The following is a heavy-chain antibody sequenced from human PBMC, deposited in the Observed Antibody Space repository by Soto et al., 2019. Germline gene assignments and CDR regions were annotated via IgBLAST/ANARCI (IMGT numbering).Heavy chain of an antibody. CDR1: GGTFSTYA. Sequence: QVQLVQSGAEVKKPGSSVKVSCKASGGTFSTYAITWVRQAPGQGLECMGGIIPIFGAANYAQKFQGRVTITADESTSTAYMELCSLRSEDTAVYYCARVTMVRGVHNWFDPWGQGTLVTVSS. D-gene: IGHD3-10*01. V-gene: IGHV1-69*01. CDR3: ARVTMVRGVHNWFDP. J-gene: IGHJ5*02. CDR2: IIPIFGAA.